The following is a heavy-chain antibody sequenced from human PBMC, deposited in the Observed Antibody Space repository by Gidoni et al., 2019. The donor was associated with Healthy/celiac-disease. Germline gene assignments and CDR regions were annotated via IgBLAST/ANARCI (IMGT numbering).Heavy chain of an antibody. CDR2: IYYSGST. V-gene: IGHV4-59*01. D-gene: IGHD4-17*01. CDR1: CGPISSYY. CDR3: ARVETTVNYYYYYDMDV. Sequence: QVQLQDSGPGLVKPSEPLSLPSTVSCGPISSYYWRWIRQPPGKGLEWIGYIYYSGSTNYNPALKSRVTISVDTSKNQVDLKVSSVTAADTAVYYCARVETTVNYYYYYDMDVWGKGTTVTVSS. J-gene: IGHJ6*03.